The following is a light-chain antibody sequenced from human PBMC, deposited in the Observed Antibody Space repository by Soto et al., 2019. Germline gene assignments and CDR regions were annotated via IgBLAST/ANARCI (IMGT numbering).Light chain of an antibody. CDR3: QTWGTGIQV. J-gene: IGLJ2*01. CDR2: VNSDGSH. CDR1: SRHSSYD. Sequence: QLVLTQSPSASASLGASVKLTCTLSSRHSSYDIAWHQHQAERGPRFLMKVNSDGSHPKGDGIPYRFSGSSSGAERYLTISRLQSEDEDYYYCQTWGTGIQVFGGGTKLTVL. V-gene: IGLV4-69*02.